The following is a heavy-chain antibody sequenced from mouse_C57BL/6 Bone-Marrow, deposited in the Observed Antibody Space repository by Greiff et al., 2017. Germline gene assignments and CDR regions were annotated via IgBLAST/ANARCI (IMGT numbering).Heavy chain of an antibody. CDR2: IRSKSNNYAT. J-gene: IGHJ4*01. V-gene: IGHV10-1*01. CDR1: GFSFNTYA. Sequence: EVQVVESGGGLVQPKGSLKLSCAASGFSFNTYAMNWVRQAPGKGLEWVARIRSKSNNYATYYADSVKDRFTISRDDSESMLYLQMNNLKTEDTAMYYCVIISRYMDYWGQGTSVTVSS. CDR3: VIISRYMDY.